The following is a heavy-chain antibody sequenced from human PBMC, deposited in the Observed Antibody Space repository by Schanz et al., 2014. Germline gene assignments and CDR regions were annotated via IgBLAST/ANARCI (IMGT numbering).Heavy chain of an antibody. V-gene: IGHV1-69*02. J-gene: IGHJ3*02. CDR3: ARAVARGTAFDI. CDR1: GGTFSSYT. CDR2: VIAVLGVT. Sequence: QVQLVQSGAEVKKPGSSVKVSCTASGGTFSSYTITWVRQAPGQGLEWMGRVIAVLGVTNSAQNFQGRVTFIADKSTSTAYMELSSLRSDDTAVYYCARAVARGTAFDIWGQGTMVTVSS.